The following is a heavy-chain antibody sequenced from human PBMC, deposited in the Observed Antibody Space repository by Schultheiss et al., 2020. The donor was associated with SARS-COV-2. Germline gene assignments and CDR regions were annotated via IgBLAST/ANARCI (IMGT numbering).Heavy chain of an antibody. J-gene: IGHJ6*02. V-gene: IGHV4-38-2*01. CDR3: ARVRIAVAGTFHYYYGMDV. Sequence: SETLSLTCAVSGYSISSGYYWSWIRQPPGKGLEWIGEIYHSGYTYYNPSLKSRVTISVDTSKNQFSLKLSSVTAADTAVYYCARVRIAVAGTFHYYYGMDVWGQGTTVTVSS. CDR1: GYSISSGYY. D-gene: IGHD6-19*01. CDR2: IYHSGYT.